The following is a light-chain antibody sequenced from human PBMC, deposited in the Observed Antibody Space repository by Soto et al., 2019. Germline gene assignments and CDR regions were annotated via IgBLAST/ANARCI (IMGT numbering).Light chain of an antibody. Sequence: DIQMTQSPSSLSASAGDRVTITCRASQSISSFLNWYQQKPGKAPKLLIYAASSLQSGVPSRFSGSGSGTHFTLTISSLQPEDFATYYCQQSYSTPPTFGGGTKVEIK. CDR2: AAS. J-gene: IGKJ4*01. CDR1: QSISSF. CDR3: QQSYSTPPT. V-gene: IGKV1-39*01.